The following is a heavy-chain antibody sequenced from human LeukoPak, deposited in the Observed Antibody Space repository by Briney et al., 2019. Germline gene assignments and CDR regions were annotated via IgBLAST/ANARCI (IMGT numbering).Heavy chain of an antibody. CDR1: GFTVSSDY. Sequence: GGSLRLSCAASGFTVSSDYMSWVRQAPGKGLEWVSAISGSGGSTYYADSVKGRFTISRDNSKNTLYLQMNSLRAEDTAVYYCAKPYYDFWSGNGGSFDYWGQGTLVTVSS. CDR2: ISGSGGST. D-gene: IGHD3-3*01. CDR3: AKPYYDFWSGNGGSFDY. V-gene: IGHV3-23*01. J-gene: IGHJ4*02.